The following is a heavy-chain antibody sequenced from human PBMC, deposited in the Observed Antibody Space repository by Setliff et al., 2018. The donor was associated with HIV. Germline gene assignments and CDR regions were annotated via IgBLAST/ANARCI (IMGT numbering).Heavy chain of an antibody. J-gene: IGHJ4*02. CDR2: VNPNSGGT. CDR3: ARTTTVTTEV. Sequence: ASVKVSCKASAYTFTDYYIHWVRQAPGQGLEWMGWVNPNSGGTNYAQKFQGRVTMTTDTSVSTAYMEVSSLTPDDTAVYYCARTTTVTTEVWGQGTLVTVSS. V-gene: IGHV1-2*02. CDR1: AYTFTDYY. D-gene: IGHD4-17*01.